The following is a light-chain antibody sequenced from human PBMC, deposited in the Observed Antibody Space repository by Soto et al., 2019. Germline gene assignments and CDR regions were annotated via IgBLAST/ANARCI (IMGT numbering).Light chain of an antibody. CDR2: GAS. CDR3: HQYNNSPLT. J-gene: IGKJ4*01. CDR1: QSVRSGY. Sequence: EIGLTQSPGTLSLSPGERATLSCRASQSVRSGYFAWYQQKPGQAPRLLIVGASSRATGIPDRFSGGGSGSDFTLTISRLEPEDFALYYCHQYNNSPLTFGGGTKVEIK. V-gene: IGKV3-20*01.